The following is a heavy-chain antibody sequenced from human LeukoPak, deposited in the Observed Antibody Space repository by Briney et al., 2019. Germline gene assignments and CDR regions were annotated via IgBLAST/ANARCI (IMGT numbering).Heavy chain of an antibody. Sequence: GGSLRLSCAASGFTFDVYAMHWARQAPGKGLEWVSHISGDGGSTYYADSVKGRFTISRDNSKNSLYLQMTSLRTEDTALYYCAKDQSPEYSSGWYDWSDPWGQGNLVTVSS. CDR2: ISGDGGST. J-gene: IGHJ5*02. V-gene: IGHV3-43*02. CDR1: GFTFDVYA. D-gene: IGHD6-19*01. CDR3: AKDQSPEYSSGWYDWSDP.